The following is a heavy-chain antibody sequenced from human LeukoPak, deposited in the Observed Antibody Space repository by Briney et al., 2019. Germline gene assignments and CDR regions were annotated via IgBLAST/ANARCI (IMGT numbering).Heavy chain of an antibody. V-gene: IGHV3-30*18. J-gene: IGHJ6*04. Sequence: GGSLRLSCAASGFTFSIYGMHWVRQAPGKGLEGGAVISYDGSNKYYADSVKGRFTISRDNSQNTLYLEKTNLTPEDTAVYYCAKDSPRLVPAYYYYGMDVWGKGTTVTVSS. CDR1: GFTFSIYG. CDR3: AKDSPRLVPAYYYYGMDV. CDR2: ISYDGSNK. D-gene: IGHD6-19*01.